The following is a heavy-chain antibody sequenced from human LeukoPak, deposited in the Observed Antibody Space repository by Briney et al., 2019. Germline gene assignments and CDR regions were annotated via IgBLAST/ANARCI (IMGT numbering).Heavy chain of an antibody. D-gene: IGHD2-21*02. CDR3: VRDCGGDCLYGMDV. J-gene: IGHJ6*02. Sequence: LPGGSLRLSCAASGFTFSTFALHWVRQALGKGLEYVSGISSDGAGTFYADSVKGRFTISRDNTKNTLFLQMGSLRAEDIAVYYCVRDCGGDCLYGMDVWGQGTTVTVSS. CDR2: ISSDGAGT. V-gene: IGHV3-64*02. CDR1: GFTFSTFA.